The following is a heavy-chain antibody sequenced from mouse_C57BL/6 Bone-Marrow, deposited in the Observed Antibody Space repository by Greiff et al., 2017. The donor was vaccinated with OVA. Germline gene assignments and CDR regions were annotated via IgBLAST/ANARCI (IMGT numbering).Heavy chain of an antibody. J-gene: IGHJ3*01. V-gene: IGHV1-81*01. Sequence: QVQLQQSGAELARPGASVKLSCKASGYTFTSYGISWVKQRTGQGLEWIGEIYPRSGNTYYNEKFKGTATLTADKSSSPAFMELRSLTSEDSAVYFCARGMDYVYVAWFAYWGQGTLVTVSA. CDR3: ARGMDYVYVAWFAY. D-gene: IGHD2-2*01. CDR1: GYTFTSYG. CDR2: IYPRSGNT.